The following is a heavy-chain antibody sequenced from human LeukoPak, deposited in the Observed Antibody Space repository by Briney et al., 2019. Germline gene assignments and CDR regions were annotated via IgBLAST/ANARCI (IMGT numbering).Heavy chain of an antibody. V-gene: IGHV3-20*01. Sequence: GGSLRLSCAASGFKFDDYGMSWVRQVPGKGLEWVSGINWNGGSRGYADTVKGRFTISRDNAKNSVYLQMNSLRSEDTAFYHCARDRCSSTSCYNTPNWFDPWGQGTLVTVSS. CDR1: GFKFDDYG. CDR3: ARDRCSSTSCYNTPNWFDP. J-gene: IGHJ5*02. CDR2: INWNGGSR. D-gene: IGHD2-2*02.